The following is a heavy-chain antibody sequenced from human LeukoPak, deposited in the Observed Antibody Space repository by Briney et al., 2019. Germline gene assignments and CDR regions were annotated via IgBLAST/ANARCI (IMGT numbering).Heavy chain of an antibody. CDR2: IYTSGST. CDR3: ARDRYDYGDFRDFDY. D-gene: IGHD4-17*01. J-gene: IGHJ4*02. CDR1: GGSISSYY. V-gene: IGHV4-4*07. Sequence: SETLSLTCTASGGSISSYYWSWIRQPAGKGLEWIGRIYTSGSTNYNPSLKSRVTMSVDTSKNQFSLKLSSVTATDTAVYYCARDRYDYGDFRDFDYWGQGTLVTVSS.